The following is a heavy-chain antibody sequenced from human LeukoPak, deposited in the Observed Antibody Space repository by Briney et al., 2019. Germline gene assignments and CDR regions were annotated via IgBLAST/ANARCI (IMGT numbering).Heavy chain of an antibody. D-gene: IGHD3-22*01. CDR1: GFTFSSYA. J-gene: IGHJ5*02. V-gene: IGHV3-23*01. Sequence: GGSLRLSCAASGFTFSSYAMSSVRQAPGKGLEWVSSISGSAGSTNYADSVKGRFTVSRDNSKNTLYLQMNSLRAEDTAVYYCAKNLQYYDSSGSGTWGQGTLVTVSS. CDR2: ISGSAGST. CDR3: AKNLQYYDSSGSGT.